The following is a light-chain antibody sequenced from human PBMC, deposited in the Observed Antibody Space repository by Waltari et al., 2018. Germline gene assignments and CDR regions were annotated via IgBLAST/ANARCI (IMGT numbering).Light chain of an antibody. V-gene: IGKV3-11*01. Sequence: EIVLTQSPATLSLPPGDRATLSCRARQSFSSYLVWYQQKPGQAPRLLIYDASKRATGIPARFSGSGSGTDFTLTISSLEPEDFAVYYCQQRGNWPSGYTFGQGTKLEIK. CDR2: DAS. CDR3: QQRGNWPSGYT. J-gene: IGKJ2*01. CDR1: QSFSSY.